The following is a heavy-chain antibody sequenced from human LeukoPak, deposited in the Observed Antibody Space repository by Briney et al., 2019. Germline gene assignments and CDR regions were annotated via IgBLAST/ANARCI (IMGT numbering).Heavy chain of an antibody. CDR2: IYPADSDT. Sequence: GESLKISWKGSGYSFTSYWIGWVRQMPGKGLEWMGIIYPADSDTRYSPSFQGQVTISADKSISTAYLQWSSLKASDTAMYYCARHREPGLAAAVYYYYMDVWGKGTTVTISS. D-gene: IGHD6-13*01. CDR1: GYSFTSYW. CDR3: ARHREPGLAAAVYYYYMDV. J-gene: IGHJ6*03. V-gene: IGHV5-51*01.